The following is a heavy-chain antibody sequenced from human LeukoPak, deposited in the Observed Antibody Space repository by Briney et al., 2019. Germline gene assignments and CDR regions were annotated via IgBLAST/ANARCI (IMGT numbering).Heavy chain of an antibody. J-gene: IGHJ3*02. CDR3: ARDPIYAPPPLAAFDI. CDR1: GFTFSASD. V-gene: IGHV3-21*01. CDR2: ISSSSSYI. Sequence: PGGSLRLSCAASGFTFSASDMNWVRRTPGKGLEWVSSISSSSSYIYYADSVKGRFSISRDNAKKALYLQMNSLRAEDTAVYYCARDPIYAPPPLAAFDIWGQGTLVTVSS. D-gene: IGHD3-16*01.